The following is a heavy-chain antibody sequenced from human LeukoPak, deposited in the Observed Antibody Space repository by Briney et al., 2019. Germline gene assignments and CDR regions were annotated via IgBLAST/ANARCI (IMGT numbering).Heavy chain of an antibody. CDR2: ISYDGSNK. D-gene: IGHD2-15*01. V-gene: IGHV3-30*18. Sequence: ERSLRLSCAASGFTFSSYGMRWVRQAPGKGLEWVAVISYDGSNKYYADSVKGRFTISRDNSKNTLYLQMNSLRAEDTAVYYCAKVRGAKVVCRGGSCYSWYFDYWGQGTLVTVSS. CDR3: AKVRGAKVVCRGGSCYSWYFDY. CDR1: GFTFSSYG. J-gene: IGHJ4*02.